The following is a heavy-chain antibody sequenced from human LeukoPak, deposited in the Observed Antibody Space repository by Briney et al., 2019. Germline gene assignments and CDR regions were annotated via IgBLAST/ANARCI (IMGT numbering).Heavy chain of an antibody. Sequence: GGSLRLSCAASGFTFSSYSMNWVRQAPGKGLEWVSYISSSSSTIYYADSVKGRFTISRDNAKNSLYLQMNSLRAEDTAVYYCARLGQIGSYYVDSWGQGTLVTVSS. V-gene: IGHV3-48*04. J-gene: IGHJ4*02. CDR2: ISSSSSTI. D-gene: IGHD1-26*01. CDR1: GFTFSSYS. CDR3: ARLGQIGSYYVDS.